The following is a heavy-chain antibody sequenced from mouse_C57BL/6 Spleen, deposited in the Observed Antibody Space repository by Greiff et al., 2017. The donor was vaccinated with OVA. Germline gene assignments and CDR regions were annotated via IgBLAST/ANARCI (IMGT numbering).Heavy chain of an antibody. V-gene: IGHV1-81*01. D-gene: IGHD1-1*01. CDR1: GYTFTSYG. CDR2: IYPRSGNT. CDR3: ARDYGSSYVDYAMDY. J-gene: IGHJ4*01. Sequence: VMLVESGAELARPGASVKLSCKASGYTFTSYGISWVKQRTGQGLEWIGEIYPRSGNTYYNEKFKGKATLTADKSSSTAYMELRSLTSEDSAVYFCARDYGSSYVDYAMDYWGQGTSVTVSS.